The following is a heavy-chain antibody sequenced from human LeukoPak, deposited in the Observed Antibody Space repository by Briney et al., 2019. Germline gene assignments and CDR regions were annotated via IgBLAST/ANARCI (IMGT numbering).Heavy chain of an antibody. CDR2: IYYSGST. Sequence: SETLSLTCTVSGGSISSSSYYWGWIRQPPGKGLEWIGSIYYSGSTYYNPSLKSRVTISVDTSKNQFSLKLSSVTAADTAVYYCAILDGSGWSDYWGQGTLVTVSS. J-gene: IGHJ4*02. V-gene: IGHV4-39*01. CDR3: AILDGSGWSDY. D-gene: IGHD6-19*01. CDR1: GGSISSSSYY.